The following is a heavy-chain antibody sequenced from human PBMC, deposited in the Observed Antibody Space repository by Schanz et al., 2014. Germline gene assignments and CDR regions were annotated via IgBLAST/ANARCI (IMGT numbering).Heavy chain of an antibody. V-gene: IGHV3-33*06. CDR3: AKDHFGHYDSSGCSDCYYYGMDV. CDR1: GFTFSSYG. Sequence: QVQLVESGGGVVQPGRSLRLSCAASGFTFSSYGMHWVRQVPGKGLEWVAVVCYDGSKKYYADSVKGRFTISRDNSKNTLFLQVNSLRAEDTAVYYCAKDHFGHYDSSGCSDCYYYGMDVWGQGTTVTVSS. D-gene: IGHD3-22*01. J-gene: IGHJ6*02. CDR2: VCYDGSKK.